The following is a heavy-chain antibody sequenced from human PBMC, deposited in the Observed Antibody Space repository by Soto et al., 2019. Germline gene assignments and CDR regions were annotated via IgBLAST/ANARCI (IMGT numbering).Heavy chain of an antibody. Sequence: SETLSLTCTVPGGSVRSSTYYWGWIRQAPGKGLEWIASIYYSGRTHNNPALKSRVTMSVDTYTNQFSLKMNAVTAADTAVYYCARDKITGLFDYWGQGTLVTVSS. CDR1: GGSVRSSTYY. CDR3: ARDKITGLFDY. V-gene: IGHV4-39*02. J-gene: IGHJ4*02. D-gene: IGHD2-8*02. CDR2: IYYSGRT.